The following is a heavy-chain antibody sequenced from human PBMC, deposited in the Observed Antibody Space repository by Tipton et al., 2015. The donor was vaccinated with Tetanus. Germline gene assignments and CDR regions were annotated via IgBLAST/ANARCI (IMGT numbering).Heavy chain of an antibody. CDR1: GFVFSDYG. V-gene: IGHV3-30*03. CDR3: ARDPNSSGWYPAYFDL. D-gene: IGHD6-19*01. Sequence: SLRLSCSGSGFVFSDYGMHWVRQAPGKGLEWVAVISYDGSSEYYADSVKGRFTISRDNSKNTLFLQMSSLRPEDTALYYCARDPNSSGWYPAYFDLWGQGTLVTVSS. CDR2: ISYDGSSE. J-gene: IGHJ4*02.